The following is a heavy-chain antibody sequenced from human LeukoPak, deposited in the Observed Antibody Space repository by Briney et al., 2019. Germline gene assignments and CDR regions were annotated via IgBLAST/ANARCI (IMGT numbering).Heavy chain of an antibody. Sequence: PGGSLRLSCAASGFTFSSYSMNWVRQAPGKGLEWVSSISSSSSTIYYADSVKGRFTISRDNAKNSLYLQMNSLRDEDTAVYYCASFPGRDGYNFNYWGQGTLVTVSS. CDR3: ASFPGRDGYNFNY. D-gene: IGHD5-12*01. V-gene: IGHV3-48*02. CDR2: ISSSSSTI. J-gene: IGHJ4*02. CDR1: GFTFSSYS.